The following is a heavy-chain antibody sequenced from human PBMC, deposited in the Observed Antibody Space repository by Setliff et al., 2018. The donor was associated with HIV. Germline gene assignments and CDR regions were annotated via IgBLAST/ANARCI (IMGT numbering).Heavy chain of an antibody. Sequence: LSLTCTVSGGSISSSSYYWGWIRQPPGKGLEWIGSIYYSGSTFYNPSLKSRVSISLDMSTNLFSLNLTSVTAADTAVYYCARDLGYCSGGSCYWYYWGQGTLVTVSS. D-gene: IGHD2-15*01. V-gene: IGHV4-39*07. CDR3: ARDLGYCSGGSCYWYY. J-gene: IGHJ4*02. CDR1: GGSISSSSYY. CDR2: IYYSGST.